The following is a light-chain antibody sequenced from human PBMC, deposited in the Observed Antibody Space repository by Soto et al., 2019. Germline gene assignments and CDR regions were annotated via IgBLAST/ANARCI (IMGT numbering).Light chain of an antibody. CDR3: CSYAGSFLKV. Sequence: QSVLTQPASVSGSPGQSITISCTGTSSDVGGYNYVSWYQQHPGKAPKLMISDVRKRPSGVPDRFSGSKSGNTASLTISGLQAEDEADYYCCSYAGSFLKVFGTGTKVTVL. CDR2: DVR. J-gene: IGLJ1*01. V-gene: IGLV2-11*01. CDR1: SSDVGGYNY.